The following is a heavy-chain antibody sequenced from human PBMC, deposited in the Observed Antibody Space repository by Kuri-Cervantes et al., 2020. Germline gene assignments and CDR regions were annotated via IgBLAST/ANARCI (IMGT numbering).Heavy chain of an antibody. CDR1: SISSYY. Sequence: SETLSLTCAVSSISSYYWSWLRQPPGKELEWVGYIHFSGGTIYNPSLKTRVTISLDMSKNQFSLKLSSVTAADTAVYYCVTYNSNWYYFDYWGQGTLVTVSS. CDR3: VTYNSNWYYFDY. J-gene: IGHJ4*02. CDR2: IHFSGGT. D-gene: IGHD6-13*01. V-gene: IGHV4-59*08.